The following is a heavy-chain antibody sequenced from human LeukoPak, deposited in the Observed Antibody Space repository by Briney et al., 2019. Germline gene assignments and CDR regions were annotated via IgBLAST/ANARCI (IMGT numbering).Heavy chain of an antibody. D-gene: IGHD2-2*01. CDR1: GFTFSSYS. J-gene: IGHJ6*02. CDR3: ARAGCSSTSCYRGYYYYGMDV. Sequence: GGSLRLSCAASGFTFSSYSMNWVRQAPGKGLEWVSYISSSSSYIYYADSVKGRFTISRDNAKNSLYLQMNSLSAEDTAVYYCARAGCSSTSCYRGYYYYGMDVWGQGTTVTVSS. CDR2: ISSSSSYI. V-gene: IGHV3-21*01.